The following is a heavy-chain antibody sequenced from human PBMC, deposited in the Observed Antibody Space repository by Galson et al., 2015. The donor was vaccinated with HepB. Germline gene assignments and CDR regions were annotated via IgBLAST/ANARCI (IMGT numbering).Heavy chain of an antibody. D-gene: IGHD6-19*01. Sequence: SLRLPCAASEFAFSTFAMSWVRQAPGKGLEWVSSISVTSSSTYYADSVRGRFTISRDNTKNSLYLQMNSLRGEDTAVYFCARVGSSGALGLWGRGTLVTVSP. CDR2: ISVTSSST. CDR1: EFAFSTFA. V-gene: IGHV3-21*01. J-gene: IGHJ2*01. CDR3: ARVGSSGALGL.